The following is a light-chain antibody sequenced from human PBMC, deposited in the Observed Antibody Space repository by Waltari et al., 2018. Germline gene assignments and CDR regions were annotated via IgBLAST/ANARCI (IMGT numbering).Light chain of an antibody. CDR1: QNVNTN. Sequence: EIVMTQSPATLSVSPGERATLSCRASQNVNTNLAWYQHKPGLAPRLLIYYASTRATGIPARFSGSGSGTEFTLTISSLQSEDFAVYFCQQYYNWPRGFGQGTKVEIK. J-gene: IGKJ1*01. V-gene: IGKV3-15*01. CDR2: YAS. CDR3: QQYYNWPRG.